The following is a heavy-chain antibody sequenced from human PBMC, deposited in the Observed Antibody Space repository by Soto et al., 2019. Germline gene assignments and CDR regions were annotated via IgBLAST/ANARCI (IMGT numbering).Heavy chain of an antibody. V-gene: IGHV3-30*18. J-gene: IGHJ6*02. Sequence: QVQLVESGGGVVQPGRSLRLSCAASGFTFSSYGMHWVRQAPGKGLEWVAVISYDGSNKYYADSVKGRFTISRDNSKNTLYLQMNSLRAEDTAVYYCAKDRVAARDYYYGMDVWGQGTTVTVSS. CDR2: ISYDGSNK. CDR3: AKDRVAARDYYYGMDV. D-gene: IGHD6-6*01. CDR1: GFTFSSYG.